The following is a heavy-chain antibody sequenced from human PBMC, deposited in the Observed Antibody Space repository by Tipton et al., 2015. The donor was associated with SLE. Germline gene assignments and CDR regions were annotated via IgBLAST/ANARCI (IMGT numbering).Heavy chain of an antibody. D-gene: IGHD3-16*01. Sequence: TLSLTCTVSGAPIKNNYWTWIRQPPGKGLEWIGYIFYSGSTNLNPSLKSRVTMSVDTSKNQFSLKLSSVTAADTAVYYCVREDWRIWGIGYWGQGTLVTVSS. CDR3: VREDWRIWGIGY. V-gene: IGHV4-59*12. CDR2: IFYSGST. J-gene: IGHJ4*02. CDR1: GAPIKNNY.